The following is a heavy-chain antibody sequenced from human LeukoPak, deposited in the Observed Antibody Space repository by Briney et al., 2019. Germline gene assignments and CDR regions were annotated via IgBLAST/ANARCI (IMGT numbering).Heavy chain of an antibody. CDR3: ARDLTKSTIFGVVIIGRYGMDV. CDR1: GYTFTSYY. V-gene: IGHV1-46*01. CDR2: INPSGGST. J-gene: IGHJ6*02. D-gene: IGHD3-3*01. Sequence: GASVKVSCKASGYTFTSYYMHWVRQAPGQGLEWMGIINPSGGSTSYAQKFQGRVTMTRDTSTSTVYMELSSLRSEDTAVYYCARDLTKSTIFGVVIIGRYGMDVWGQGTTVTVSS.